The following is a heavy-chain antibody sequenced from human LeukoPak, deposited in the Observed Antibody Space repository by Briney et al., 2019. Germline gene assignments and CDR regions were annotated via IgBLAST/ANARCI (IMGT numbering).Heavy chain of an antibody. Sequence: GESLKISCKGSGYSFTSYWIGLVRPMPGKGLEWMGIIYPGDSDARYSPSFQGQVTISADKSISTAYLQWSSLKASDTAMYYCARTLWTTRFDPWGQGTLVTVSS. CDR2: IYPGDSDA. D-gene: IGHD3/OR15-3a*01. CDR3: ARTLWTTRFDP. CDR1: GYSFTSYW. J-gene: IGHJ5*02. V-gene: IGHV5-51*01.